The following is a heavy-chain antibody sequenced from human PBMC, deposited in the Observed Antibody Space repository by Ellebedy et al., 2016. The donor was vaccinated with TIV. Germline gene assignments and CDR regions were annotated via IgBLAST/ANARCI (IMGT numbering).Heavy chain of an antibody. CDR3: ATSYYYDSSGSRAFDI. V-gene: IGHV5-51*01. D-gene: IGHD3-22*01. CDR1: GYSFTSYW. J-gene: IGHJ3*02. CDR2: IYPGDSDT. Sequence: GESLKISCKGSGYSFTSYWIGWVRQMPGKGLEWMGIIYPGDSDTRYSPSFQGQVTISADKSISTAYLQWSSLKASDTAMYYCATSYYYDSSGSRAFDIWGQGTMVTVSS.